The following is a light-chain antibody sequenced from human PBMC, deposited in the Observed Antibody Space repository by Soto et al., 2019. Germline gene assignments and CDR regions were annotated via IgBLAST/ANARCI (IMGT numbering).Light chain of an antibody. Sequence: EIVMTQSPAILSVSPGERATLSCRASQSISSTLAWYQQRPGQAPRLLIYAASTRAAGVPARISGSGSGTEFTLTVSDVQSEDFAVYYCQQYNNWPLFTFGQGTKLEIK. CDR3: QQYNNWPLFT. CDR1: QSISST. J-gene: IGKJ2*01. V-gene: IGKV3-15*01. CDR2: AAS.